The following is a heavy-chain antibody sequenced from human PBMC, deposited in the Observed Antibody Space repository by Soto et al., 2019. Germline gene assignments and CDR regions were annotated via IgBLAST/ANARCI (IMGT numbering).Heavy chain of an antibody. CDR3: ARGHYDYIWGSYRSSQAAIDI. CDR1: GYTFNSYY. D-gene: IGHD3-16*02. J-gene: IGHJ3*02. V-gene: IGHV1-46*02. CDR2: INPSGGST. Sequence: ASVKVSCKASGYTFNSYYMHWVRQAPGQGLEWMGIINPSGGSTSYAQKFQGRVTMTRDTSTSTGYMELSSLRSEDTAVYYCARGHYDYIWGSYRSSQAAIDIWGQGTMVPVSS.